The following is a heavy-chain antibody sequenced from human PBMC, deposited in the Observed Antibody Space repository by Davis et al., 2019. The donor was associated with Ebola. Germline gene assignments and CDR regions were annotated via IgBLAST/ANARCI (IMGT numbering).Heavy chain of an antibody. CDR1: GGSISSGGYY. V-gene: IGHV4-61*08. CDR2: IYYSGST. D-gene: IGHD3-22*01. J-gene: IGHJ4*02. Sequence: MPSETLSLTCTASGGSISSGGYYWSWIRQHPGKGLEWIGYIYYSGSTNYNPSLQSRVTISVDTSKNQFSLRLSPVTAADTAVYYCARERAPSETYDSSGYYPFDYWGQGTLVTVSS. CDR3: ARERAPSETYDSSGYYPFDY.